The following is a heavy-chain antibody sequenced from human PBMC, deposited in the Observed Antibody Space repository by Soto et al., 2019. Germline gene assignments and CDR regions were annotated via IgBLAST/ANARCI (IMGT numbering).Heavy chain of an antibody. CDR1: GGSFSGYY. CDR3: ARAADGDPEYFQH. J-gene: IGHJ1*01. V-gene: IGHV4-34*01. Sequence: QVQLQQWGAGLLKPSETLSLTCAVYGGSFSGYYWSWIRQPPGKGLEWIGEINHSGSTNYNPSLKSRVTISVDTSKNQFSLKLSSVTAADTAVYYCARAADGDPEYFQHWGQGTLVTVSS. CDR2: INHSGST. D-gene: IGHD4-17*01.